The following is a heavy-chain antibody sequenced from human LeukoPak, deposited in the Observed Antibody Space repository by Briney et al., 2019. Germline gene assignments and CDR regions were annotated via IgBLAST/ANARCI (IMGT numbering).Heavy chain of an antibody. CDR1: GGSISSGSYY. J-gene: IGHJ4*02. V-gene: IGHV4-61*02. Sequence: SQTLSLTCTVSGGSISSGSYYWSWIRQPAGKGLEWIGRIYTSGSTNYNPSLKSLVTISVDTSKNQFSLKLSSVTAADTAVYYCARGVHCSSTSCYPSFDYWGQGTLVTVSS. D-gene: IGHD2-2*01. CDR2: IYTSGST. CDR3: ARGVHCSSTSCYPSFDY.